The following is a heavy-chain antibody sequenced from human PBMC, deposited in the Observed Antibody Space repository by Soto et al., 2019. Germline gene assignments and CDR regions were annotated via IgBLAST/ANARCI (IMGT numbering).Heavy chain of an antibody. Sequence: QVQLVESGGGVVQPGRSLRLSCAASGFTFSSYAMHWVRQAPGKGLEWVAVISYDGSNKYYADSVKGRFTISRDNSKNTLYLQMNSLRAEDTAVNYCARDRNSYGYVVFYGMAGWGQVAKVTVAS. J-gene: IGHJ6*02. CDR1: GFTFSSYA. CDR2: ISYDGSNK. CDR3: ARDRNSYGYVVFYGMAG. D-gene: IGHD5-18*01. V-gene: IGHV3-30-3*01.